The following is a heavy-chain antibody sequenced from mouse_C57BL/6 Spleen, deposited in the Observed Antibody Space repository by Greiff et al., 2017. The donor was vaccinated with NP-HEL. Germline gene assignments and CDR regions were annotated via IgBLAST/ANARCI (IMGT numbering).Heavy chain of an antibody. J-gene: IGHJ2*01. V-gene: IGHV1-54*01. CDR2: INPGSGGT. CDR1: GYAFTNYL. Sequence: VQLQQSGAELVRPGTSVKVSCKASGYAFTNYLIEWVKQRPGQGLEWIGVINPGSGGTNYNEKFKGKATLTADKSSSTAYMQLSSLTSEDSAVYFCARWATVYFDYWGQGTTLTVSS. CDR3: ARWATVYFDY. D-gene: IGHD1-1*01.